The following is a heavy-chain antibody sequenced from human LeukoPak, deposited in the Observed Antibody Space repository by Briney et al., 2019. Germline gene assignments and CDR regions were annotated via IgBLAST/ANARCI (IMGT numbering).Heavy chain of an antibody. CDR3: ATQSLAGITLCYHY. Sequence: SETLSLTCSVSGDSISSYYWSCIRQPAGKGLEWIGRISPSGSTTYNPSLKSRLTMSLDTSKKQFSLKLTSVTAADAAVYYCATQSLAGITLCYHYWGQGTPVTVSS. D-gene: IGHD6-13*01. V-gene: IGHV4-4*07. CDR2: ISPSGST. CDR1: GDSISSYY. J-gene: IGHJ4*02.